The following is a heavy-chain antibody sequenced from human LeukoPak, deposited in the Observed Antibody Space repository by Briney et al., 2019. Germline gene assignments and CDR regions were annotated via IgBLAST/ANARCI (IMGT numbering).Heavy chain of an antibody. CDR1: GGPISSSSYY. CDR2: IYYSGST. V-gene: IGHV4-39*07. Sequence: SETLSLTCTVSGGPISSSSYYWGWIRQPPGKGLEWIGSIYYSGSTYYNPSLKSRVTISVDTSKNQFSLKLSSVTAADTAVYYCASLYGSGSYYYFDYWGQGTLVTVSS. D-gene: IGHD3-10*01. CDR3: ASLYGSGSYYYFDY. J-gene: IGHJ4*02.